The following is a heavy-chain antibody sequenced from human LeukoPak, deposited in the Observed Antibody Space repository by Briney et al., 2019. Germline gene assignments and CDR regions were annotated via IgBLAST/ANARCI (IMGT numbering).Heavy chain of an antibody. V-gene: IGHV3-23*01. D-gene: IGHD5-18*01. J-gene: IGHJ3*02. CDR2: ISGSGGST. CDR1: GFAFSSYG. Sequence: GGSLRLSCAASGFAFSSYGMSWVRQAPGKGLEWVSAISGSGGSTYYADSVKGRFTISRDNSKNTLYLQMNSLRAEDTAVYYCAKDQTQGYSYGDAFDIWGQGTMVTVSS. CDR3: AKDQTQGYSYGDAFDI.